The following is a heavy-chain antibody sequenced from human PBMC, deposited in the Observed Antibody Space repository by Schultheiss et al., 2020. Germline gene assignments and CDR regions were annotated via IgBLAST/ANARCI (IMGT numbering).Heavy chain of an antibody. D-gene: IGHD6-6*01. CDR2: INPNSGGT. J-gene: IGHJ5*02. V-gene: IGHV1-2*02. CDR1: GYTFTGYY. Sequence: ASVKVSCKASGYTFTGYYMHWVRQAPGQGLEWMGWINPNSGGTNYAQKFQGRVTMTRDTSISTAYMELSSLRSEDTAVYYCATAPLYSSSSYNWFDPWGQGTLVTVSS. CDR3: ATAPLYSSSSYNWFDP.